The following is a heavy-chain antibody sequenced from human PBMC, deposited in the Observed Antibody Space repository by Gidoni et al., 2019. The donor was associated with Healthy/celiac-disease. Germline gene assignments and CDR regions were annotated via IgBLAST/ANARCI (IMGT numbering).Heavy chain of an antibody. D-gene: IGHD6-19*01. V-gene: IGHV4-4*07. CDR2: IYTSGST. CDR3: ARGEGGSGWYASAFFDY. CDR1: GGSISSYY. Sequence: QVQLQASGPGLVKPSETLSLTCTVSGGSISSYYWSWIRQPAGTGLEWIGRIYTSGSTNYNPSLKSRVTMSVDTSKNQFSLKLSSVTAADTAVYYCARGEGGSGWYASAFFDYWGQGTLVTVSS. J-gene: IGHJ4*02.